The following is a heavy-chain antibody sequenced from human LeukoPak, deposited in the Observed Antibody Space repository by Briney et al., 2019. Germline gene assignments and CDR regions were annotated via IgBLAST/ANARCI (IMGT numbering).Heavy chain of an antibody. CDR1: GFSLSTSGVG. CDR2: IYWNDDK. CDR3: AHSPLAYYDFWSGYLSAYYFDY. Sequence: SGPTLVKPTQTLTLTCTFSGFSLSTSGVGVGWIRQPPGKALEWLALIYWNDDKRYSPSLKSRLTITKDTSKNQVVLTMTNMDPVDTATYYCAHSPLAYYDFWSGYLSAYYFDYCGQGTLVTVSS. D-gene: IGHD3-3*01. J-gene: IGHJ4*02. V-gene: IGHV2-5*01.